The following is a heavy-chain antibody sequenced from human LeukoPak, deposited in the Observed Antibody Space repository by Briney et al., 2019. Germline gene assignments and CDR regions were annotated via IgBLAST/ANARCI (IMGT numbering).Heavy chain of an antibody. CDR1: GGSIISGGYY. D-gene: IGHD2-21*02. CDR2: IYYSGTT. Sequence: SETLSLTCTVSGGSIISGGYYWSWIRQHPGKGLEWIGYIYYSGTTYYNPSLKSRVTMSVDTSNKQFSLKLSSVTAADTAVYYCARDVTATGASDYWGQGTLVTVSS. V-gene: IGHV4-31*03. CDR3: ARDVTATGASDY. J-gene: IGHJ4*02.